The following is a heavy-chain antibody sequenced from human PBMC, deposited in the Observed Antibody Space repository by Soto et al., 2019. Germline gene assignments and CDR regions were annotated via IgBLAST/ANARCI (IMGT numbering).Heavy chain of an antibody. D-gene: IGHD3-22*01. V-gene: IGHV5-51*01. CDR2: TFPGNSET. CDR3: ARSRYYDTTGYYPFYYYYYGMDV. Sequence: RGESLKISCKGSGYSFTNYWIGWVRQMSGKXLEWMGITFPGNSETRYSPSFQGHVTISADRSISTVYLQWNSLKASDTALYYCARSRYYDTTGYYPFYYYYYGMDVWGQGTTVTVSS. CDR1: GYSFTNYW. J-gene: IGHJ6*02.